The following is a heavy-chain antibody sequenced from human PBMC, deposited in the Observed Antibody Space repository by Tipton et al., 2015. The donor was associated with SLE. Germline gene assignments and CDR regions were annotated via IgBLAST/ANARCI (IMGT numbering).Heavy chain of an antibody. CDR2: IYYSGST. CDR3: ARDRHYFGSGTYYAFDI. D-gene: IGHD3-10*01. V-gene: IGHV4-31*03. J-gene: IGHJ3*02. Sequence: TLSLTCSVSGNSIYNGFYWGWIRQLPGKDLEWIGYIYYSGSTYYSPSLKSRITISVDTSKNQFSLVMSSVTAADTAVYYCARDRHYFGSGTYYAFDIWGQGTMVTVSS. CDR1: GNSIYNGFY.